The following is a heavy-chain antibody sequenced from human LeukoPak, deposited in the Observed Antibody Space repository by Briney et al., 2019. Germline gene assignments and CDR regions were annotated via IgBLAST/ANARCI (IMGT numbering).Heavy chain of an antibody. D-gene: IGHD3-10*01. J-gene: IGHJ4*02. CDR2: ISGNSGSDT. CDR1: GFTFSGYA. CDR3: AKGSSSGRPYFFDN. V-gene: IGHV3-23*01. Sequence: GGSLRLSCAASGFTFSGYAMGWVRQAPGKGLEWFSAISGNSGSDTYYADAVKGRFTISRDNSKTTLYLEMNSLRAEDTAVYYCAKGSSSGRPYFFDNWGQGSLVAVSS.